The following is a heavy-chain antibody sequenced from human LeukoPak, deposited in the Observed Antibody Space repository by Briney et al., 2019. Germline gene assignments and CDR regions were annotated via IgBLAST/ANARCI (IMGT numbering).Heavy chain of an antibody. V-gene: IGHV3-48*02. CDR1: GFPFASYV. CDR3: ARDHDWAFDL. CDR2: INHDAETI. D-gene: IGHD3-9*01. Sequence: GGSLRLSCEGSGFPFASYVMSWVRQAPGKGLEWIAYINHDAETIFYPDFVKGRFTISRDNAKKSLYLQMNALRYEDTAIYYCARDHDWAFDLWGQGTLVTVSS. J-gene: IGHJ4*02.